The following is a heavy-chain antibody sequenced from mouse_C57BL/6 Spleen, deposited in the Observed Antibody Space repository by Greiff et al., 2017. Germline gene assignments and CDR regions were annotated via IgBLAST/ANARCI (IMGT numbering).Heavy chain of an antibody. D-gene: IGHD2-2*01. CDR3: TTWGVTTGYYFDY. Sequence: VQLQQSGAELVRPGASVKLSCTASGFNIKDDYMHWVKQRPEQGLEWIGWIDPENGDTEYASKFQGKATITADTSSNTAYLQLSSLTSEDTAVYYCTTWGVTTGYYFDYWGQGTTLTVSS. V-gene: IGHV14-4*01. CDR2: IDPENGDT. J-gene: IGHJ2*01. CDR1: GFNIKDDY.